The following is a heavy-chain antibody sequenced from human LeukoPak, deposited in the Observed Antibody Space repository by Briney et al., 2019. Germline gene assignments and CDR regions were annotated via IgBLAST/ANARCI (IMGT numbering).Heavy chain of an antibody. V-gene: IGHV1-69*13. CDR3: ARGREYYDSSGYSFDY. CDR1: GGTFSSYA. D-gene: IGHD3-22*01. CDR2: IIPIFGTA. J-gene: IGHJ4*02. Sequence: SVKVSCKASGGTFSSYAISWVRQAPGQGLEWMGGIIPIFGTANYAQKFQGRVTITADESTSTAYMELSSLRSEDTAVYYCARGREYYDSSGYSFDYWGQGTLVTVSS.